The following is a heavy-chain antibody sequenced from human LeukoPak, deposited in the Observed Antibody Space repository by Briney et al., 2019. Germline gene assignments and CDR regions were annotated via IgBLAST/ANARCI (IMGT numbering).Heavy chain of an antibody. Sequence: GGSLRLSCAASGFTFSSYSMNWVRQAPGKGLEWVSSISSSSSYIYYADSVKGRFTISRDNSKNTLYLQMNSLRADDTAIYYCAKPLYNSGWYGGGDSWGQGTLVTVSS. D-gene: IGHD6-19*01. CDR3: AKPLYNSGWYGGGDS. J-gene: IGHJ5*02. CDR2: ISSSSSYI. V-gene: IGHV3-21*04. CDR1: GFTFSSYS.